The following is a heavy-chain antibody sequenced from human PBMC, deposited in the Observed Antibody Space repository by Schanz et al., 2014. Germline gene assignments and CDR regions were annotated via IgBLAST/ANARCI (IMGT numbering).Heavy chain of an antibody. CDR3: ARDGVDAAAGGNY. CDR1: GGTFSSDT. V-gene: IGHV1-18*01. J-gene: IGHJ4*02. D-gene: IGHD6-13*01. Sequence: QVHLVQSGAEVKKPGSSVKVSCKASGGTFSSDTFSWVRQAPGQGLEWLGWISGSNGNTNYTQKFQGRVTMTIDPYTSTAYMELRSLRSDDTAVYYCARDGVDAAAGGNYWGQGTLVTVSS. CDR2: ISGSNGNT.